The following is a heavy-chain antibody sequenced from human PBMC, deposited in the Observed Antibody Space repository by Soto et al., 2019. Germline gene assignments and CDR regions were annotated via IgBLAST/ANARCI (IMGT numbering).Heavy chain of an antibody. Sequence: PSETLSLTCAVYGGSFSGYYWSWIRQPPGKGLEWIGEINHSGSTNYNPSLKSRVTISVDTSKNQFSLKLSSVTAADTAVYYCARVYHSSSWGKYYFDYWGQGTLVTVSS. D-gene: IGHD6-6*01. CDR3: ARVYHSSSWGKYYFDY. CDR1: GGSFSGYY. V-gene: IGHV4-34*01. CDR2: INHSGST. J-gene: IGHJ4*02.